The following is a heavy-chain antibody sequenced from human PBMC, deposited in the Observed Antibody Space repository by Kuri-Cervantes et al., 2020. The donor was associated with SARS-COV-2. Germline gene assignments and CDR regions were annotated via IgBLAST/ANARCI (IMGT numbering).Heavy chain of an antibody. Sequence: SETLSLTCTVSGGSISSYYWSWIRQPPGKGLEWIGYIYYSGSTNYNPSLKSRVTISVDTSKNQFSLKLSSATAADTAVYYCATGSYYVAYDYWGQGTLVTVSS. J-gene: IGHJ4*02. V-gene: IGHV4-59*01. CDR2: IYYSGST. CDR3: ATGSYYVAYDY. CDR1: GGSISSYY. D-gene: IGHD1-26*01.